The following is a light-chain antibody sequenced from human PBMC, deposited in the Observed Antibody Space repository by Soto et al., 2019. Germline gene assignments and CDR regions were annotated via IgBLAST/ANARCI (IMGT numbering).Light chain of an antibody. CDR3: QQYYRSPMT. V-gene: IGKV4-1*01. CDR2: WAS. J-gene: IGKJ1*01. CDR1: QSLLYSSNKKNY. Sequence: DTVMTQSPDSLAVSLGERATINCKSSQSLLYSSNKKNYLAWYQQKAGQPPKLLIYWASTRESGVPDRFSGSGSGTDFTLTISSLQAADVAVYYSQQYYRSPMTFGQGTKVEI.